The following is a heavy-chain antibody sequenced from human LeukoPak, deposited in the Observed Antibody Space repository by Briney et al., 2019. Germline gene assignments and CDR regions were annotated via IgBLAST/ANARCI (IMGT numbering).Heavy chain of an antibody. CDR3: ARSYGDYDLDY. J-gene: IGHJ4*02. Sequence: SETLSLTCTVSGGSISSYYWNWIRQPPGKGLEWIGYIYYSGSANFTPSLKSRVTISVDTSKYQFSLKLSSVTAADTAVYYCARSYGDYDLDYWGQGTLVTVSS. CDR1: GGSISSYY. D-gene: IGHD4-17*01. CDR2: IYYSGSA. V-gene: IGHV4-59*12.